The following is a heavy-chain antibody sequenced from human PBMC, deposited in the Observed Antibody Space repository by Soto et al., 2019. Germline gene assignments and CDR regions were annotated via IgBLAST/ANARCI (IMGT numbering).Heavy chain of an antibody. V-gene: IGHV1-69*02. CDR2: IIPILGIA. Sequence: QVQLVQSGAEVKKPGSSVKVSCKASGGTFSSYTISWVRQAPGQGLEWMGRIIPILGIANYAQKFQGRVTITADKSTSTAYKELSSLRSEDTAVYYCARVGEMADLDYWGPGTLVTVSS. CDR1: GGTFSSYT. J-gene: IGHJ4*02. CDR3: ARVGEMADLDY. D-gene: IGHD1-26*01.